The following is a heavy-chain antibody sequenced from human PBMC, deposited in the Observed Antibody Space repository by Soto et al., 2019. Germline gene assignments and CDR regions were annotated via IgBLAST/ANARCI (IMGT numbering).Heavy chain of an antibody. CDR1: GGSISSYY. CDR2: IYYSGST. V-gene: IGHV4-59*01. Sequence: QVQLQESGPGLVKPSETLSLTCTVSGGSISSYYWSWIRQPPGKGLEWIGYIYYSGSTNYNPSLQGRVTISVDSSKNQFPLKLSSVTAADTAVYYCARLTHYYGSGSYGGLDYWGQGTLVTVSS. J-gene: IGHJ4*02. CDR3: ARLTHYYGSGSYGGLDY. D-gene: IGHD3-10*01.